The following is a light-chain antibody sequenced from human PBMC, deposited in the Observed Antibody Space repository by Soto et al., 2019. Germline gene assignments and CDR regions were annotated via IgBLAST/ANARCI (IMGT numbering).Light chain of an antibody. J-gene: IGKJ1*01. Sequence: EIVMTQSPATLSVSPGERATLSCMASQSVGSDLAWYQQRPGQAPRLLIYGASTRATGIPARFSGSGSETEFTLTISSLQSEDFAVYYCQQYNNWPPWTFGQGTKVEIK. CDR3: QQYNNWPPWT. CDR1: QSVGSD. CDR2: GAS. V-gene: IGKV3-15*01.